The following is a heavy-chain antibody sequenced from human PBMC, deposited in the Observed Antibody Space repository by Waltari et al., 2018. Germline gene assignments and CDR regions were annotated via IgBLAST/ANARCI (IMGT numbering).Heavy chain of an antibody. CDR1: GYTFTSHD. V-gene: IGHV1-8*03. Sequence: QVQLVQSGAEVKKPGASVKVSCKASGYTFTSHDINWVRQSTGQGLEWIGWMKPKSGNTGYAQKFQGRVTITRNTSISTAYMELSSLRSEDTAVYYCARGSAAALDYWGQGTLVTVSS. J-gene: IGHJ4*02. CDR3: ARGSAAALDY. D-gene: IGHD6-13*01. CDR2: MKPKSGNT.